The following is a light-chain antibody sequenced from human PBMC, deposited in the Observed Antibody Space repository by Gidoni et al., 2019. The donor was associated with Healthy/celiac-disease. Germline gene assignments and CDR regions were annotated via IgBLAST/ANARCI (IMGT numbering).Light chain of an antibody. Sequence: DIQMTQSTSSLSASVGDRDTITCRASQSISSYLNWYQQKPGKAPKLLIYAASSLQSGVPSRFSGSGSGTDFTLTISSLQPEDFATYYCQQSYNTPPYTFGQGTKLEIK. CDR1: QSISSY. V-gene: IGKV1-39*01. CDR2: AAS. J-gene: IGKJ2*01. CDR3: QQSYNTPPYT.